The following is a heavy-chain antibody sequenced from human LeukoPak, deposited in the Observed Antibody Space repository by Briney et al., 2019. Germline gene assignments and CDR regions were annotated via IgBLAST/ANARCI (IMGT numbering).Heavy chain of an antibody. Sequence: GGSLRLSCAAFGFTFSDYYMSWIRQAPGKGLEWVSYISSSGSTIYYADSVKGRFTISRDNAKNSLYLQMNSLRAEDTAVYYCAKDGQQLADFDYWGQGTLVTVSS. CDR3: AKDGQQLADFDY. D-gene: IGHD6-13*01. V-gene: IGHV3-11*01. CDR2: ISSSGSTI. J-gene: IGHJ4*02. CDR1: GFTFSDYY.